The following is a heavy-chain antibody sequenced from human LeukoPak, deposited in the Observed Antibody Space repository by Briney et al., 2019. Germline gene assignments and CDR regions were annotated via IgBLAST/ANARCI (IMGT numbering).Heavy chain of an antibody. Sequence: PGGSLRLSCAASGFTFDDYAMHWVRQAPGKGLEWVSGISWNSGSIGYADSVKGRFTISRDSAKNSLYLQTNSLRAEDTALYYCAKGALTGDHYFDYWGQGTLVTVSS. D-gene: IGHD7-27*01. CDR3: AKGALTGDHYFDY. V-gene: IGHV3-9*01. CDR1: GFTFDDYA. CDR2: ISWNSGSI. J-gene: IGHJ4*02.